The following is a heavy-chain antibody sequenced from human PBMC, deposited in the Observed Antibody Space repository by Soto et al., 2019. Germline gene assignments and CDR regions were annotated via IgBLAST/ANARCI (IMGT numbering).Heavy chain of an antibody. CDR1: GFTFSSYA. V-gene: IGHV3-30-3*01. Sequence: QVQLVESGGGVVQPGRSLRLSCAASGFTFSSYAMHWVRQAPGKGLEWVAVISYDGSNKYYADSVKGRFTISRDNSKNTLYLQMSSLRAEDTAVYYCARALAARFRMATIGVDYWGQGTLVTVSS. D-gene: IGHD6-6*01. CDR3: ARALAARFRMATIGVDY. J-gene: IGHJ4*02. CDR2: ISYDGSNK.